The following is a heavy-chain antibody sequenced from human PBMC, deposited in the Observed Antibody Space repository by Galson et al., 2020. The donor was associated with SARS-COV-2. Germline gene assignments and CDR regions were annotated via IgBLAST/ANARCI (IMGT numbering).Heavy chain of an antibody. D-gene: IGHD2-15*01. CDR2: INSDGSST. J-gene: IGHJ6*02. CDR1: GFTFSSYW. Sequence: GESLKISCAASGFTFSSYWMHWVRQAPGKGLVWVSRINSDGSSTSYADSVKGRFTISRDNAKNTLYLQMNSLRAEDTAVYYCARDGVGECSGGSCYPDQVYNYYGMDVWGQGTTVTVSS. V-gene: IGHV3-74*01. CDR3: ARDGVGECSGGSCYPDQVYNYYGMDV.